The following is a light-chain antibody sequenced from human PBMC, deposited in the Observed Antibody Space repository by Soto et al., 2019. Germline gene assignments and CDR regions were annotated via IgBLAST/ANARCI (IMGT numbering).Light chain of an antibody. CDR3: QQYDSSPRT. V-gene: IGKV3-20*01. J-gene: IGKJ1*01. CDR1: QSFTSRS. CDR2: GTS. Sequence: EIVLTQSPGTLSLSPGERATLSCRASQSFTSRSLAWYQQKPGLAPRLLISGTSNRAAGIPDRFSGSGSGTDFTLTISRLEPEDFAVYYCQQYDSSPRTFGQWTKVEIK.